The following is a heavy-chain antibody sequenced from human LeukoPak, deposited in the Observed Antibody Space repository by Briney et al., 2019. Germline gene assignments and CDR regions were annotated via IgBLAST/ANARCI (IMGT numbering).Heavy chain of an antibody. CDR3: ARGLFHLYGMDV. V-gene: IGHV3-74*01. J-gene: IGHJ6*02. D-gene: IGHD2-15*01. Sequence: GRSLRLSCAASGFTFSSYAMHWVRQAPGQGLVWVSRINADGSTTNYADSVKGRIAISRDNAKNTLYLQMNSLRAEDTAVYYCARGLFHLYGMDVWGQGTTVTVSS. CDR2: INADGSTT. CDR1: GFTFSSYA.